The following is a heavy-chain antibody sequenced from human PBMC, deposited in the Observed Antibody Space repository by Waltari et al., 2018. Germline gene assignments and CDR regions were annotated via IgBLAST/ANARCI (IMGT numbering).Heavy chain of an antibody. J-gene: IGHJ4*02. CDR3: ARGESSGWYLDY. V-gene: IGHV4-59*01. Sequence: QVQLQESGPGLVKPSETLSLTCTVSGGSISSYYWSWIRQPPGKGLEWIGYIYYSGSTNYNPSLKSRVTISVDTSKNQFSLKLSSVTAADTAVYYCARGESSGWYLDYWGQGILVTVSA. D-gene: IGHD6-19*01. CDR2: IYYSGST. CDR1: GGSISSYY.